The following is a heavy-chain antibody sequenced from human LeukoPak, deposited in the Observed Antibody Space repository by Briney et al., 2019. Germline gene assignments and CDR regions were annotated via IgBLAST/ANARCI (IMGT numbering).Heavy chain of an antibody. J-gene: IGHJ4*02. V-gene: IGHV4-4*07. CDR1: GSSFNSYY. CDR2: IHTSGSA. CDR3: ARDIVYLIDEDYG. Sequence: SETLSLTCTVSGSSFNSYYWSRIRQPAGKGLEWIGRIHTSGSAEYNPSLQSRVTLSVDVSKKQFSLKMTSATAADTAVYYCARDIVYLIDEDYGWGQGTLVTVSS. D-gene: IGHD4-17*01.